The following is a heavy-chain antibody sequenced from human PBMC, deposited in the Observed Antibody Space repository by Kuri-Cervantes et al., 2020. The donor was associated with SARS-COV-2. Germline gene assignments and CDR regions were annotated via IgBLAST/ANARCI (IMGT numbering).Heavy chain of an antibody. CDR1: GGSISSGSYY. D-gene: IGHD3-16*01. CDR2: INHSGST. J-gene: IGHJ6*03. CDR3: ARGRPRLGPLSGYYYYYMDV. Sequence: SETLSLTCTVSGGSISSGSYYWSWIRQPPGKGLEWIGEINHSGSTNYNPSLKSRVTISVDTSKNQFSLKLSSVTAADTAVYYCARGRPRLGPLSGYYYYYMDVWGKGTTVTVSS. V-gene: IGHV4-39*07.